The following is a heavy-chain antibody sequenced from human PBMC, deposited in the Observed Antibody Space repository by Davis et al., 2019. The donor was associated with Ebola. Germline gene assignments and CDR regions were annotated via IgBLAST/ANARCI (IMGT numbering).Heavy chain of an antibody. D-gene: IGHD3-10*01. CDR2: IDPSDSST. V-gene: IGHV5-10-1*01. CDR3: ATTYGGGSIDY. Sequence: KVSCKASGYTFTRYWINWVRQMPGEGLEWLGRIDPSDSSTKYKPSFEGHVAISADTSTGPAYLQWSSLQASDTAMYFCATTYGGGSIDYWGQGTRVIVSS. J-gene: IGHJ4*02. CDR1: GYTFTRYW.